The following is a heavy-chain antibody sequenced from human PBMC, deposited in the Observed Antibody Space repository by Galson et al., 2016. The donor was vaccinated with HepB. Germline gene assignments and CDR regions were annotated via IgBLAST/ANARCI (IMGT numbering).Heavy chain of an antibody. CDR2: IWYDGSKE. D-gene: IGHD6-25*01. CDR1: GFTFNNYG. V-gene: IGHV3-33*02. Sequence: SLRLSCATSGFTFNNYGFHWVRQAPGKGLEWVAVIWYDGSKEFYADYAKGRFTISRDDSKNTLFLQMSSLRGEDTALYYCARGRSSAGYYGLDVWGQGTAVTVSS. CDR3: ARGRSSAGYYGLDV. J-gene: IGHJ6*02.